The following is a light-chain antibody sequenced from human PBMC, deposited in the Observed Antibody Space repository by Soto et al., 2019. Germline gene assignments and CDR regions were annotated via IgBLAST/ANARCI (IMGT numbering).Light chain of an antibody. CDR3: SSYTGSSTLV. J-gene: IGLJ1*01. CDR1: SSDISGYNY. CDR2: EVS. V-gene: IGLV2-14*01. Sequence: QSVLTQAASVSGSPGQSITISCTGSSSDISGYNYVSWYQQHPGKAPKLMIFEVSNRPSGVSIRFSGSRSGNTASLTISGLQAEDEADYYCSSYTGSSTLVFGTGTKVTVL.